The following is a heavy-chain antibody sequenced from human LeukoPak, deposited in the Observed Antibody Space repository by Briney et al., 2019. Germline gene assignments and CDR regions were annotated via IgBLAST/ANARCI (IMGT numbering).Heavy chain of an antibody. D-gene: IGHD3-16*01. CDR2: VSGSGDST. V-gene: IGHV3-23*01. J-gene: IGHJ4*02. CDR1: GLSFSTHA. Sequence: PGGSLRLSCAASGLSFSTHAMNWVRQAPGNRLELFSGVSGSGDSTFYADSVKGRFTISKDNAKNTLYLQMTSLRPEDTAVYYCAKAYWDTFGWYFFDYWGQGTLVSVSS. CDR3: AKAYWDTFGWYFFDY.